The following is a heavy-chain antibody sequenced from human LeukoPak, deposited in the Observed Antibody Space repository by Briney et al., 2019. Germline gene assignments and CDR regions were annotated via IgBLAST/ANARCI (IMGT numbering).Heavy chain of an antibody. Sequence: PGGSLRLSCAASGFTFSSYSMNWVRQAPGKGLEWVSYITSSSSTIYYADSVKGRFTISRDNAKNSLYLQMNSLRAEDTAVYYCARRGANDYWGQGTLVTVSS. V-gene: IGHV3-48*04. J-gene: IGHJ4*02. CDR1: GFTFSSYS. CDR3: ARRGANDY. D-gene: IGHD4/OR15-4a*01. CDR2: ITSSSSTI.